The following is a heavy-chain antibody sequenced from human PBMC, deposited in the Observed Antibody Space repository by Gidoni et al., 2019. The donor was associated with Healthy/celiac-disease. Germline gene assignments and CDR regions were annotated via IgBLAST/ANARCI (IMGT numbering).Heavy chain of an antibody. D-gene: IGHD3-16*02. Sequence: EVQLVESGGGLIQPGGSLRLSCAASGFTVSSNYMRWVRQAPGKGLAWVSVIYSGGSTYYADSVKGRFTISRDNSKNTLYLQMNSLRAEDTAVYYCARLYVWGSYLTDETPLPDYWGQGTLVTVSS. CDR1: GFTVSSNY. V-gene: IGHV3-53*01. CDR2: IYSGGST. CDR3: ARLYVWGSYLTDETPLPDY. J-gene: IGHJ4*02.